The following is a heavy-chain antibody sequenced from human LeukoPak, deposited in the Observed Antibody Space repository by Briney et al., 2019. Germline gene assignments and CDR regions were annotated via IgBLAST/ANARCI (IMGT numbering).Heavy chain of an antibody. CDR1: GFSFNSYS. D-gene: IGHD1-1*01. CDR3: GKNPQPVGHIYFDC. J-gene: IGHJ4*02. V-gene: IGHV3-23*01. Sequence: GGSLRLSCAASGFSFNSYSMSWARQAPGKGLEWVSSISARGGRLDYADSVRGRFTISRDNPKNTLYLQMGSLTAEDTAVYYCGKNPQPVGHIYFDCWGQGTLVTVSS. CDR2: ISARGGRL.